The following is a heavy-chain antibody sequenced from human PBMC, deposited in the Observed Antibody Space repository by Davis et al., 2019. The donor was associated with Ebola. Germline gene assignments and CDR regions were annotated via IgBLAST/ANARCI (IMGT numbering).Heavy chain of an antibody. D-gene: IGHD2-8*01. V-gene: IGHV3-7*03. J-gene: IGHJ4*02. Sequence: GESLKISCAASGFTFSSYSMNWVRQAPGKGLEWVANIKQDGSEKYYVDSVKGRFTISRDNAKNSLYLQMNSLRAEDTAVYYCARDSEGYCTNGVCYTASTPPDYWGQGTLVTVSS. CDR3: ARDSEGYCTNGVCYTASTPPDY. CDR2: IKQDGSEK. CDR1: GFTFSSYS.